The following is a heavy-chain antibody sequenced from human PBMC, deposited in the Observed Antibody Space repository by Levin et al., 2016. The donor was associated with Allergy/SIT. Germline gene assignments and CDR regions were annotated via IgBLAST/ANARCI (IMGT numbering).Heavy chain of an antibody. D-gene: IGHD5-18*01. CDR1: DGSISSVVYY. J-gene: IGHJ4*02. Sequence: GSLRLSCTVADGSISSVVYYWGWIRQPPGKGLEWIGSIDYSGSTYYNPSLKSRVTISVDTSKNKFSLKLSSVTAADTAVYYCARHDDSYAHEPFDFWGQGTLVTVSS. CDR3: ARHDDSYAHEPFDF. V-gene: IGHV4-39*01. CDR2: IDYSGST.